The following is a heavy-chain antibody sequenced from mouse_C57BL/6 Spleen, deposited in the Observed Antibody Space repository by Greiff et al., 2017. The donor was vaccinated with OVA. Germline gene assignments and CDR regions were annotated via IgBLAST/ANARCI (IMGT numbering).Heavy chain of an antibody. Sequence: QVQLQQSGAELVRPGASVTLSCKASGYTFTDYEMHWVKPTPVHGLEWIGAIDPETGGTASTQKFKGKAILTADKSSSTAYMELRSLTSEDSAVYYCTSNYGYAMDYWGQGTSVTVSS. J-gene: IGHJ4*01. CDR2: IDPETGGT. D-gene: IGHD1-1*01. CDR3: TSNYGYAMDY. V-gene: IGHV1-15*01. CDR1: GYTFTDYE.